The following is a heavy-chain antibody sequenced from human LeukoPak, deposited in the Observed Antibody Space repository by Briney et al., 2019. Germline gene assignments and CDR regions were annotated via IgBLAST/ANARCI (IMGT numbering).Heavy chain of an antibody. CDR2: ISYDGSNK. V-gene: IGHV3-30*18. Sequence: GGSLRLSCAASGFTFSSYGMHWVRQAPGKGLEWVAVISYDGSNKYYADSVKGRFTISRDNSKNTLYLQMNSLRAEDTAVYYCAKSRPSTVTTEGMDVWGQGTTVTVSS. J-gene: IGHJ6*02. CDR3: AKSRPSTVTTEGMDV. D-gene: IGHD4-17*01. CDR1: GFTFSSYG.